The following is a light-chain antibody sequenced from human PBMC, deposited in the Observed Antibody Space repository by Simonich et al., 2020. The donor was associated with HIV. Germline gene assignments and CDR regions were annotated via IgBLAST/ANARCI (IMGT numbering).Light chain of an antibody. CDR2: DAS. V-gene: IGKV1-9*01. CDR1: QGISSY. J-gene: IGKJ4*01. CDR3: QQYYSTPPT. Sequence: DIQLTQSPSFLSASVGDRLTITCRASQGISSYLAWYQQKPGKAPKLLIYDASTMQSGVPSRFSGSGSGTDFTLTISSLQAEDVAVYYCQQYYSTPPTFGGGTKVEIK.